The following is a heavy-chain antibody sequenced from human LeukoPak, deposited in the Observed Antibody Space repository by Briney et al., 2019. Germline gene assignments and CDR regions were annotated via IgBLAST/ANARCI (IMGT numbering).Heavy chain of an antibody. D-gene: IGHD6-19*01. V-gene: IGHV4-31*03. CDR3: ASGSSGWYNDPGYYGMDV. CDR1: GGSISSGGYY. CDR2: IYYSGST. Sequence: PSQTLSLTCTVSGGSISSGGYYWSWIRQHPGKGLEWLGYIYYSGSTYYNPSLKSRVTISVDTSKNQFSLKLSSVTAADTAVYYCASGSSGWYNDPGYYGMDVWGQGTTVTVSS. J-gene: IGHJ6*02.